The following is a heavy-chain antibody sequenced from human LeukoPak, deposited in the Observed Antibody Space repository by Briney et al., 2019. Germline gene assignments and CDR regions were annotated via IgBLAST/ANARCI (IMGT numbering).Heavy chain of an antibody. CDR2: IYSGGST. D-gene: IGHD2-15*01. J-gene: IGHJ6*02. Sequence: GSLRLSCAASGFTVSSNYMSWVRQAPGKGLEWVSVIYSGGSTYYADSVKGRFTISRDNSKNTLYLQMNSLRAEDTAVYYCARDGGGYPHYYYYGMDVWGQGTTVTVSS. CDR1: GFTVSSNY. CDR3: ARDGGGYPHYYYYGMDV. V-gene: IGHV3-66*01.